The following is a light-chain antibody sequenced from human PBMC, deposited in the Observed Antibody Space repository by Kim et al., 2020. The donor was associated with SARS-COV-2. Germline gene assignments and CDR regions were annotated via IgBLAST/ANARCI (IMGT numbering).Light chain of an antibody. J-gene: IGLJ2*01. CDR2: QDN. Sequence: SYELTQPPSLSVFPGQTATITCSAEKLGEKYASWYQQMPCQSPILVIFQDNKRPSGIPERFSGSNSGNTATLTISGTQSMDEADYYCQAWDRSTVVFGGG. CDR3: QAWDRSTVV. V-gene: IGLV3-1*01. CDR1: KLGEKY.